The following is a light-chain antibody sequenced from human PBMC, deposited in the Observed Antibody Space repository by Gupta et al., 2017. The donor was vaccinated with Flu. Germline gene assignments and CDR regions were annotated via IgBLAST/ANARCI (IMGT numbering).Light chain of an antibody. J-gene: IGLJ3*02. V-gene: IGLV5-45*01. CDR3: LIGYNKIWV. CDR2: YRSDSNK. CDR1: SDFNVANHR. Sequence: QAVLPQPASLSASPGASASLTCTLRSDFNVANHRISWYQQKPGSPPQYLLNYRSDSNKHPASGVPRRFSGSKDASATAGILLISGGQSEGEADYDLLIGYNKIWVFGGGTRLTVL.